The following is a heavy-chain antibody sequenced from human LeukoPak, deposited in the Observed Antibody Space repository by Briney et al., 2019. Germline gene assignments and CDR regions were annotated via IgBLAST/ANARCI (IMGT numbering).Heavy chain of an antibody. CDR2: INPNSGGK. D-gene: IGHD3-22*01. Sequence: GASVTVSYKASGYTFTRYYMHGVRQAPGQGLEWMGWINPNSGGKNYSQKFQCRVTMTRDTSISTAYMERSRLRSDDTAVYYCARYDSSSSARRAYWFDPWGQGTLVTVSS. CDR1: GYTFTRYY. V-gene: IGHV1-2*02. J-gene: IGHJ5*02. CDR3: ARYDSSSSARRAYWFDP.